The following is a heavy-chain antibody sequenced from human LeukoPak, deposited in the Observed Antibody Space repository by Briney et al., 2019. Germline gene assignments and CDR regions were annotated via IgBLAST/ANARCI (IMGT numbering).Heavy chain of an antibody. Sequence: PGGSLRLSCAASGFTFSGSAMHWVRQASGKGLEWVGRIRSKANSYATAYAASVKGRFTISRDDSKNTAYLQMNSLKTEDTAVYYCSVLRPTQRNDILTGYYNLDYMDVWGKGTTVTVSS. CDR2: IRSKANSYAT. CDR1: GFTFSGSA. J-gene: IGHJ6*03. V-gene: IGHV3-73*01. D-gene: IGHD3-9*01. CDR3: SVLRPTQRNDILTGYYNLDYMDV.